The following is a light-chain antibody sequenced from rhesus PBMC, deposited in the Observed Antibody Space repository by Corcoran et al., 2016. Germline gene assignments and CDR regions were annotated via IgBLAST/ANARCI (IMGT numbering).Light chain of an antibody. J-gene: IGKJ4*01. V-gene: IGKV3S9*01. CDR2: GAS. CDR1: QSVSSY. Sequence: EIVMTQSPATLSLSPGERATLSCRASQSVSSYVAWYQQKPEQAPRRLIYGASSRATGIPDRFRGRGSGTDLTLIISSLEPEDVGVYYCQQYNNWNTFGGGTKVELK. CDR3: QQYNNWNT.